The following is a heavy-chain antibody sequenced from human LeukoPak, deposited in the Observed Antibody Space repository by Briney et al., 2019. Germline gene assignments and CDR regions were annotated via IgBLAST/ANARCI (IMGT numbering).Heavy chain of an antibody. CDR3: ARDPGYSSILDY. CDR2: INSDGSST. D-gene: IGHD6-13*01. J-gene: IGHJ4*02. CDR1: GFSFSSYW. V-gene: IGHV3-74*01. Sequence: GGSLRLSCAASGFSFSSYWMHWVRQVPEKGLVWVSRINSDGSSTSYADSVKDRFTISRDNAKNTLYLQMNSLRAEDTAVYYCARDPGYSSILDYWGQGTLVTVSS.